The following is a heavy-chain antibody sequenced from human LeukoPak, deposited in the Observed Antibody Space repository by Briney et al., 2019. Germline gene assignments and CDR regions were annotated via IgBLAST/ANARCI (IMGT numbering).Heavy chain of an antibody. CDR2: IKEDGSEK. CDR3: ARLPLTARRHFDY. V-gene: IGHV3-7*05. Sequence: GSLRLSFAASGFTFSGYWMSWVRQTPGKGLEWVANIKEDGSEKYYVDSVKGRFIISRDNAKNSLYVQMNSLRVEDTAVYYCARLPLTARRHFDYWGQGTQVTVSS. J-gene: IGHJ4*02. CDR1: GFTFSGYW. D-gene: IGHD5-18*01.